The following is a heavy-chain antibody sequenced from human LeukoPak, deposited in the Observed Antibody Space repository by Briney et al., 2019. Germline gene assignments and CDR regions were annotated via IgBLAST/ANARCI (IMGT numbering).Heavy chain of an antibody. V-gene: IGHV3-7*01. CDR1: GFTFSSYW. Sequence: TGGSLRLSCAASGFTFSSYWMSWVRQAPGKGLEWVANIKQDGSEKYYVDSVKGRFTISRDNAKNSLYLQMNSLRAEDTAVYYCARDGYSYGEQFDYWGQGTLVTVSS. J-gene: IGHJ4*02. D-gene: IGHD5-18*01. CDR2: IKQDGSEK. CDR3: ARDGYSYGEQFDY.